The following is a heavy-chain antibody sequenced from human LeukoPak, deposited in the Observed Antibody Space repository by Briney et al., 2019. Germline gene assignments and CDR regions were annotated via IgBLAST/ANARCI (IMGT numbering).Heavy chain of an antibody. Sequence: SETLSLTCTVSGGSISSSSYYWGWIRQPPGKGLEWIGSIYYSGSTYYNPSLKSRATISVDTSKNQFSLKLSSVTAADTAVYYCARHELSGRWLLDYWGQGTLVTVPS. CDR1: GGSISSSSYY. CDR3: ARHELSGRWLLDY. J-gene: IGHJ4*02. D-gene: IGHD5-24*01. V-gene: IGHV4-39*01. CDR2: IYYSGST.